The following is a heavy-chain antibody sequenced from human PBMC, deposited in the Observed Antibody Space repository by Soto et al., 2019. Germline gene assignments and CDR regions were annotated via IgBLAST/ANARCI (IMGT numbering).Heavy chain of an antibody. V-gene: IGHV4-39*01. J-gene: IGHJ4*02. Sequence: QLQLQELGPGLVKPSETLSLTCTVSGGSISSSSYYWGWIRQPPGKGMEWIGSIYYSGSTYYNPSLKSRVTISVDTSKNQFSLKLSSVTAADTAVYYCARHGRGYSFGSPFDYWGQGTLVTVSS. D-gene: IGHD5-18*01. CDR1: GGSISSSSYY. CDR2: IYYSGST. CDR3: ARHGRGYSFGSPFDY.